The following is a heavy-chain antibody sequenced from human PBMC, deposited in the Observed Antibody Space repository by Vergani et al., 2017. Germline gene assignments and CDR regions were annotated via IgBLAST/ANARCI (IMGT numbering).Heavy chain of an antibody. D-gene: IGHD3-22*01. CDR2: IYTSGST. Sequence: QVQLQESGPGLVKPSQTLSLTCTVSGGSISSGSYYWSWIRQPAGKGLEWIGRIYTSGSTNYNPSLQSRVTISVDTSKNQFSLRLGSVTAADTAVYYCARGARVDYYDSSGYYYIDAFDIWGQGTMVTVSS. CDR3: ARGARVDYYDSSGYYYIDAFDI. CDR1: GGSISSGSYY. V-gene: IGHV4-61*02. J-gene: IGHJ3*02.